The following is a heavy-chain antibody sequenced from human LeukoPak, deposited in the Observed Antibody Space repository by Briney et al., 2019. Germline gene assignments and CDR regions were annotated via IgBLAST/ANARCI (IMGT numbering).Heavy chain of an antibody. Sequence: AASVKVSCKASGYTFSDYYIHWVRQAPGQGLEWMGRINPNSGGTNYAQKFQGRVTMTRDTSISTAYMELSRLRSDDTALYYCARAGVWDYSDTSGYHNGAFDIWGQGTMVTVSS. CDR1: GYTFSDYY. D-gene: IGHD3-22*01. CDR2: INPNSGGT. CDR3: ARAGVWDYSDTSGYHNGAFDI. J-gene: IGHJ3*02. V-gene: IGHV1-2*06.